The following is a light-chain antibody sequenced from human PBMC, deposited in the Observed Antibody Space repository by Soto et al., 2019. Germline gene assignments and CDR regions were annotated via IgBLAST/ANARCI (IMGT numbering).Light chain of an antibody. CDR1: QSVSSN. Sequence: EIVMTQSPATLSVSPWERATLSCRASQSVSSNLAWYQQKPGQAPRLLIYGAPTRATGIPDRFSGSGSGTDLTLNISRLQSEDFAVYYCQQYNNWPTLGQWAKVDIK. CDR2: GAP. J-gene: IGKJ1*01. V-gene: IGKV3-15*01. CDR3: QQYNNWPT.